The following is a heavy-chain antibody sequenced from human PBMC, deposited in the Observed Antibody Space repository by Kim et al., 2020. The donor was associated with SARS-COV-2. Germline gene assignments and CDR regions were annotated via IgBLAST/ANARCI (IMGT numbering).Heavy chain of an antibody. V-gene: IGHV3-23*01. CDR3: EASDY. J-gene: IGHJ4*02. Sequence: ISVGVVSHHYAESGKGRFTISRDTSKSTLFLQMNSLRAEDTAVYYCEASDYWGQGSLVTVSS. CDR2: ISVGVVSH.